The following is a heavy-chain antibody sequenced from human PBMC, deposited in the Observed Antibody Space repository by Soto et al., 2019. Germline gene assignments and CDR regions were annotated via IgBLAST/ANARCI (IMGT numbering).Heavy chain of an antibody. D-gene: IGHD5-12*01. V-gene: IGHV3-13*01. Sequence: EVQLVESGGGLVQPGGSLRRSCASSGFTFSSYDMHWVRQATGKGLEWVSAIGTAGDTYYPGSVKGRFTISRKNAKNSLYLQMNSLRAGDTAVYYCARERGYSGYAQLGHWYFDLWGRGTLVTVSS. CDR3: ARERGYSGYAQLGHWYFDL. CDR2: IGTAGDT. J-gene: IGHJ2*01. CDR1: GFTFSSYD.